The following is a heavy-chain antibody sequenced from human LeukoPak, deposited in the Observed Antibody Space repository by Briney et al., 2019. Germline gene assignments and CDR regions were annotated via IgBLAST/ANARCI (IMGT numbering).Heavy chain of an antibody. CDR1: GFTFSSYG. Sequence: GGSLRLSCAASGFTFSSYGMSWVRQAPGKGLEWVSAISGSGGSTYYADSVKGRFTISRDNSKNTLYLQMNSLRAEDTAVYYCTRHVNRGSDYWGQGTLVTVSS. V-gene: IGHV3-23*01. J-gene: IGHJ4*02. CDR2: ISGSGGST. CDR3: TRHVNRGSDY.